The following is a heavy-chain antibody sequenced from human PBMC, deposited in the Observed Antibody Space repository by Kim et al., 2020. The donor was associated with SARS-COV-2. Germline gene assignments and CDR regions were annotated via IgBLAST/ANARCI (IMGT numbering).Heavy chain of an antibody. D-gene: IGHD4-17*01. Sequence: GGSLRLSCAASGFTFSSYGMHWVRQAPGKGLEWVAVIWYDGSNKYYADSVKGRFTISRDNSKKTLSLQMNSLRAEDTAVYYCAKDLLTTVTTAGYGMDVWGQGTTVTVSS. CDR2: IWYDGSNK. V-gene: IGHV3-33*06. CDR1: GFTFSSYG. J-gene: IGHJ6*02. CDR3: AKDLLTTVTTAGYGMDV.